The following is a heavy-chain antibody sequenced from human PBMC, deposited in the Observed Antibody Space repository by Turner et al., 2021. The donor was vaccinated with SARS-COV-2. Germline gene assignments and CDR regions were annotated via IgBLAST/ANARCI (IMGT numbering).Heavy chain of an antibody. D-gene: IGHD5-18*01. V-gene: IGHV4-39*01. CDR2: IDYSGST. CDR1: GGSSSSSSYY. J-gene: IGHJ6*02. Sequence: QLHLQESGPGLVKPSDTLSLTCTVPGGSSSSSSYYWGWTRQPPGKGLEWIGNIDYSGSTYYNPSLKSRVTISVDPSKNQFSLKLTSVTAADTAVYYCARLMDTAMDYYGTDVWGQGTTVTVSS. CDR3: ARLMDTAMDYYGTDV.